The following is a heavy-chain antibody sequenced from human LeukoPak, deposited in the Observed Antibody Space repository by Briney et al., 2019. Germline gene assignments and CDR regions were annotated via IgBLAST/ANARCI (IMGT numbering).Heavy chain of an antibody. J-gene: IGHJ6*02. CDR3: ARFQQHYYYYGMDV. CDR2: IYYSGST. Sequence: SETLSLTCTVSGGSISSSSYYWGWIRQPPGTGLEWIGSIYYSGSTYYNPSLKSRVTISVDTSKNQFSLKLSSVTAADTAVYYCARFQQHYYYYGMDVWGQGTTVTVSS. CDR1: GGSISSSSYY. D-gene: IGHD6-13*01. V-gene: IGHV4-39*01.